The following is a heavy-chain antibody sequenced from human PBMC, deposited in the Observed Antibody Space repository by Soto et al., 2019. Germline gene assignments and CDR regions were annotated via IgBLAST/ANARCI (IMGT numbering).Heavy chain of an antibody. V-gene: IGHV4-30-2*01. CDR1: GGSISSGCYS. D-gene: IGHD2-21*02. J-gene: IGHJ4*02. CDR2: LYHTGNA. Sequence: TLSLTCAVSGGSISSGCYSGSWIRQPPGKGLEWIGYLYHTGNAYYNPSLESRVTISVDGSKNQFSLELPSVTAADTAVYYCARFRGTAILDFWGQGTLVTVSS. CDR3: ARFRGTAILDF.